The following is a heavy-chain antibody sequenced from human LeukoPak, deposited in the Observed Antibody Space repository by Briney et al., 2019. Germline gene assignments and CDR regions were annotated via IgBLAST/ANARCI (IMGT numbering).Heavy chain of an antibody. V-gene: IGHV4-4*07. Sequence: SETLSLTCTVSGGSISSYYWNWFRQAAGKGLEWIGRIYPSGRTNYDPSLKSRVILSVDTSNNQFSLNLSSVTAADTAVYYCAREVGIVVGKGGYFEHWGQGALVTVSS. CDR3: AREVGIVVGKGGYFEH. D-gene: IGHD3-22*01. CDR1: GGSISSYY. J-gene: IGHJ1*01. CDR2: IYPSGRT.